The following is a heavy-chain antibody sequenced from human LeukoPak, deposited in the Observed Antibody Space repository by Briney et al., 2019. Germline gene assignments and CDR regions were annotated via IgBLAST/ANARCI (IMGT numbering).Heavy chain of an antibody. CDR3: ARGRGHATRHPDDTTMAYFDF. Sequence: SVKVSCKASGGTFSSTTINWVRQAPGQGLEWMGGITPIFRTPNYAQKFQGRVTITAVESMSTAYMELSSLRSEDAAVYYCARGRGHATRHPDDTTMAYFDFWGQGTLVTVSS. CDR2: ITPIFRTP. CDR1: GGTFSSTT. J-gene: IGHJ4*02. D-gene: IGHD5-18*01. V-gene: IGHV1-69*13.